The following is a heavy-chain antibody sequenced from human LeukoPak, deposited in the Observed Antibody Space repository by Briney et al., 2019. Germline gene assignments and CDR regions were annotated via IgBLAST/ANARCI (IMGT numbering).Heavy chain of an antibody. Sequence: PGGSLRLSCVASGFSLGSYGMHWVRQTPDKGLEWLAFIRTDGSQEYYADSVKGRFYISRDNSKNMLYLQMNSLRAEDTALYYCARDPEYSSSWYREGYFDLWGRGTLVTVSS. J-gene: IGHJ2*01. CDR2: IRTDGSQE. CDR1: GFSLGSYG. CDR3: ARDPEYSSSWYREGYFDL. D-gene: IGHD6-13*01. V-gene: IGHV3-30*02.